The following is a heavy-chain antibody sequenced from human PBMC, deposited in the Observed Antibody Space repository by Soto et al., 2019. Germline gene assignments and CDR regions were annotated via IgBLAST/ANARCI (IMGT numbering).Heavy chain of an antibody. D-gene: IGHD2-15*01. CDR2: ISSSSSYI. Sequence: GGSLRLSCAASGFTFSSDSMNWFRQAPGKGLEWVSSISSSSSYIYYADSVKGRFTISRDNAKNSLYLQMNSLRAEDTAVYYCARSSPPVLDYWGQGTLVTVSS. V-gene: IGHV3-21*01. CDR1: GFTFSSDS. J-gene: IGHJ4*02. CDR3: ARSSPPVLDY.